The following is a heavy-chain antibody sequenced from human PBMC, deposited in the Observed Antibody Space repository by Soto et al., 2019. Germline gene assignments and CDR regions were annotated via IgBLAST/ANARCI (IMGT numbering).Heavy chain of an antibody. CDR3: ARDGAVSGKLDY. V-gene: IGHV3-21*01. J-gene: IGHJ4*02. D-gene: IGHD6-19*01. CDR1: GLTFSTYT. CDR2: ISSSSGYI. Sequence: EVQLVESGGGLVKPGGSLRLSCAASGLTFSTYTMNWVRQAPGKGLEWVSSISSSSGYIYYADSVKGRFTISRDNAKKSVYRQRNSMRAEDTDVYYCARDGAVSGKLDYWGQGTLVTVSS.